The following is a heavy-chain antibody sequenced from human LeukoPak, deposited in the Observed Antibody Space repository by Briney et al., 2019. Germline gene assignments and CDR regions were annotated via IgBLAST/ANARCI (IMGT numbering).Heavy chain of an antibody. CDR1: GFTFSSYW. CDR3: AREEELPEYSSSFGCLDY. J-gene: IGHJ4*02. D-gene: IGHD6-6*01. CDR2: ISTDGFST. Sequence: QAGGSLRLSCAASGFTFSSYWMHWVRQARGKGLVWVSRISTDGFSTIYADSVKGRFTISRDNAKNTLYLQMSSLRAEDTAVYYCAREEELPEYSSSFGCLDYWGQGTLVTVSS. V-gene: IGHV3-74*01.